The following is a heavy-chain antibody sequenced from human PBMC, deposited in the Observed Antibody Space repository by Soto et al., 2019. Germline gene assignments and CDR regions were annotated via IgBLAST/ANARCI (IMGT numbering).Heavy chain of an antibody. V-gene: IGHV3-30*04. CDR3: ATTPGGAAY. Sequence: QVHLVESGGGVVQPGRSLRLSCAASGFTFSTYTMHWVRQAPGKGLEWVADISYNEKYEYYADSVKGRFTISRDNSKSTLYLQMNSLTPEDTAVYYCATTPGGAAYWGQGTLVTVSS. CDR2: ISYNEKYE. CDR1: GFTFSTYT. J-gene: IGHJ4*02. D-gene: IGHD2-15*01.